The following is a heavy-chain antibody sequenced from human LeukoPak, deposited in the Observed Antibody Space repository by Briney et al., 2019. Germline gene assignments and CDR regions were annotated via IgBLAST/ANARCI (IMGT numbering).Heavy chain of an antibody. V-gene: IGHV4-34*01. Sequence: SETLSLTCAVYGGSFSGYYWSWIRQPPGKELEWIGEINHSGSTNYNPSLKSRVTISVDTSKNQFSLKLSSVTAADTAVYYCARGPQWEPLYYFDYWGQGTLVTVSS. CDR1: GGSFSGYY. J-gene: IGHJ4*02. CDR2: INHSGST. CDR3: ARGPQWEPLYYFDY. D-gene: IGHD1-26*01.